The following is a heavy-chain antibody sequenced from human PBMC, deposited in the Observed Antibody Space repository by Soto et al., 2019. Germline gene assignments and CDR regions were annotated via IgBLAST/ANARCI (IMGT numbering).Heavy chain of an antibody. CDR1: GFTFASYA. Sequence: EVQLLESGGGLVQPGGSLRLSCAASGFTFASYAMSWVRQAPGKGLEWVSTISGSGDNTFYADSVRGRFTISRDNSQITVYLQMNSLRAEDTAVYYCAKGRGYCSGGSCYSDYWGQGTLVTVSS. CDR3: AKGRGYCSGGSCYSDY. V-gene: IGHV3-23*01. D-gene: IGHD2-15*01. CDR2: ISGSGDNT. J-gene: IGHJ4*02.